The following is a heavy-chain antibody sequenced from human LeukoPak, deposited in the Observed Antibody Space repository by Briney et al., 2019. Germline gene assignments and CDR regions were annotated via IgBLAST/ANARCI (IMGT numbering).Heavy chain of an antibody. CDR3: ARDRGGDYVYDY. V-gene: IGHV3-64*01. J-gene: IGHJ4*02. CDR2: ISGNGDST. D-gene: IGHD4-17*01. Sequence: GGSLRLSCAASGFTFSSYGMHWVRQAPGKALEYVSSISGNGDSTYYANSVKGRFTISRDNSKNTLYLQMGSLRAEDMAVYYCARDRGGDYVYDYWGQGTLVTVSS. CDR1: GFTFSSYG.